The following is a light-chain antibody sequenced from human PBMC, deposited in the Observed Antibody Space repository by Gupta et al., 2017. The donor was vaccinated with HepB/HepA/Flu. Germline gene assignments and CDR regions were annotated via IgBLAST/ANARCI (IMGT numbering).Light chain of an antibody. V-gene: IGLV7-43*01. CDR1: TGTVTSSPF. CDR2: GTT. CDR3: LLYYGGARV. J-gene: IGLJ3*02. Sequence: QTVVTQEPSLTVSPGGTVTLTCTSSTGTVTSSPFPSWFQQKPGQAPRTLIYGTTIKHSWTPARFSGSLLGGKAALTLSGAQPEDEAEYYCLLYYGGARVFGGGTKLTVL.